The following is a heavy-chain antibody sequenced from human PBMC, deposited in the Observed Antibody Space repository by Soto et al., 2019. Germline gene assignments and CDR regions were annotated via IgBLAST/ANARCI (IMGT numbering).Heavy chain of an antibody. D-gene: IGHD1-7*01. J-gene: IGHJ6*02. V-gene: IGHV4-34*01. Sequence: PSETLSLTCAVNGGSLSGYYWSWIRQSPGKGLEWIGEINHRGRSDYNPSLKSRVTISIDASKNHVTLELTSVTAADTAVYYCATSDNRNSLYGLDVWGQGTAVTVSS. CDR3: ATSDNRNSLYGLDV. CDR1: GGSLSGYY. CDR2: INHRGRS.